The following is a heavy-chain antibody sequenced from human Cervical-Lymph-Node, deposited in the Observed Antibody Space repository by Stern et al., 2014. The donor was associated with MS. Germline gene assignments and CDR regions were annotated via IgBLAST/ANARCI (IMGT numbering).Heavy chain of an antibody. Sequence: QVQLQESGPGLVKPSGTLSLTCAVSGGSISSDNWWSWVRQPPGKGLEWMGEVYRSGSTNSNPSLKSRVTMSVDKSKNQFPLRLSSVTAADTAVYYCARDEGLRLGELYWGQGTLVTVSS. CDR1: GGSISSDNW. CDR2: VYRSGST. V-gene: IGHV4-4*02. D-gene: IGHD3-16*01. J-gene: IGHJ4*02. CDR3: ARDEGLRLGELY.